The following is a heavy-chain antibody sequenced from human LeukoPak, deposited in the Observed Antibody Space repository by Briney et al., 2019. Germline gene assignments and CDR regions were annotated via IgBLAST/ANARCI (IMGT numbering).Heavy chain of an antibody. CDR3: ARVAARILYYFDY. CDR1: GYTFTSNY. Sequence: GASVKVSCKASGYTFTSNYMHWMRQAPGQGLEWMGVITPRDGSTSYAQKFQDRVSMTRDTSTSTVYMELSSLRSEDTAVYYCARVAARILYYFDYWGQGTLVTVSS. D-gene: IGHD6-6*01. J-gene: IGHJ4*02. V-gene: IGHV1-46*01. CDR2: ITPRDGST.